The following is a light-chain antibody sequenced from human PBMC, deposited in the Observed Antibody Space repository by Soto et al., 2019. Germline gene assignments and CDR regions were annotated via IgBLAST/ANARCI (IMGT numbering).Light chain of an antibody. J-gene: IGKJ3*01. Sequence: EIVLTQSPGTPSLSPGERATLSCRASQSVSSSYLAWYQQKPGQAPRLLIYGASSRATGIPDRFSGSGSGTDFTLTISRLEPEDFAVYYCQQYGSSRGVTFGPGTKVDIK. CDR2: GAS. V-gene: IGKV3-20*01. CDR1: QSVSSSY. CDR3: QQYGSSRGVT.